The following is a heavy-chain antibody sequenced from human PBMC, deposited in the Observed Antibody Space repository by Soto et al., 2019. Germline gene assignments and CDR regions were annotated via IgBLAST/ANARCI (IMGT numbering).Heavy chain of an antibody. J-gene: IGHJ4*02. CDR2: SYSSGET. CDR1: SDSLSGLY. CDR3: ARASQCKSYFDCFAWLDY. D-gene: IGHD3-9*01. Sequence: SETLSRTCTLSSDSLSGLYWTWLRQPAGKGLEWLGRSYSSGETNYKPSLTGRVIMSLDTSKNQFSLKLTSVTAADMAVYYCARASQCKSYFDCFAWLDYWGQGTLVTVSS. V-gene: IGHV4-4*07.